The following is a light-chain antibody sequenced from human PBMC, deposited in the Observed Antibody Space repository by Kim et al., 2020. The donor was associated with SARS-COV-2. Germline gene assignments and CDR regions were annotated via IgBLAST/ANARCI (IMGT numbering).Light chain of an antibody. CDR3: AAWDDSLNGWV. V-gene: IGLV1-44*01. J-gene: IGLJ3*02. CDR1: GSNIGINP. CDR2: TIH. Sequence: QSVLTQPPSASGTPGQRVTISCSGIGSNIGINPVNWYQQFPGTAPKLLIYTIHQRPSGVPARFSGSKSGTSASLAISGLQSEDEAEDYCAAWDDSLNGWVFGGGTQLTVL.